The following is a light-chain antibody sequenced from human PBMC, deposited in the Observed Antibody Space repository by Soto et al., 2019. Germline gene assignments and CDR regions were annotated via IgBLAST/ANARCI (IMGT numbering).Light chain of an antibody. V-gene: IGKV3-15*01. J-gene: IGKJ5*01. Sequence: EIVLTQSPAILSVSPGERATLSCRASQSISRSLAWYQQKPGQAPRLLISDASTRATGIPARFSGSGSGTEFTLTISSLQSEDFALYYCQQYNNWPQITFGQGTRLEIK. CDR1: QSISRS. CDR3: QQYNNWPQIT. CDR2: DAS.